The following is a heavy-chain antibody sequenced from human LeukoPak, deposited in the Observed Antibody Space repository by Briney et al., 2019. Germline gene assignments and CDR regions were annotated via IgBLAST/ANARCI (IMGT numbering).Heavy chain of an antibody. J-gene: IGHJ3*02. CDR1: GFTVSSNY. CDR3: ARDHYDYVWGSYRKAFDI. V-gene: IGHV3-53*01. Sequence: GGSLRLSCAASGFTVSSNYMSWVRQAPGKGLEWVSVTYSNGRTYYADSVKGRFTISRDISKNTLYLQMNSLRAEDTAVYYCARDHYDYVWGSYRKAFDIWGQGTMVTVSS. CDR2: TYSNGRT. D-gene: IGHD3-16*02.